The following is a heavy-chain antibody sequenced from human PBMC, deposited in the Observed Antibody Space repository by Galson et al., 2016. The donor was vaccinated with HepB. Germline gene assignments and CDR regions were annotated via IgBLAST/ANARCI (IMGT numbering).Heavy chain of an antibody. CDR2: ISYDGTKK. CDR3: AWGMVFARH. CDR1: GFPFSNYG. J-gene: IGHJ4*02. V-gene: IGHV3-30*03. D-gene: IGHD2-8*01. Sequence: SLRLSCAATGFPFSNYGMHWGRQAPGKGLEWAAVISYDGTKKYYADSVKGRFTISRDNSKNTLYLQMNRLRVEDTAVYYCAWGMVFARHWGQGTLVTVSS.